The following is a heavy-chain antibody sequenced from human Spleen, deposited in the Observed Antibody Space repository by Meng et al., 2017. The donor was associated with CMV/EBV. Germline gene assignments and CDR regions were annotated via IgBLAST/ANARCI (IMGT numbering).Heavy chain of an antibody. CDR1: GFTFGDYA. CDR2: IRSKAYGGTT. D-gene: IGHD1-26*01. CDR3: TRALGWELLAFDY. Sequence: GESLKISCTASGFTFGDYAMSWVRQAPGKGLEWVGFIRSKAYGGTTEYAASVKGRFTISRDDSKSIAYLQMNSLKTEDTAVYYCTRALGWELLAFDYWGQGTLVTVSS. V-gene: IGHV3-49*04. J-gene: IGHJ4*02.